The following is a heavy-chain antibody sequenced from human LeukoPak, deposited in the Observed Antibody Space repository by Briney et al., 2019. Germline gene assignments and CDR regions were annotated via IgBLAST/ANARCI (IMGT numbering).Heavy chain of an antibody. CDR2: IIPIFGTA. D-gene: IGHD4/OR15-4a*01. CDR1: GGTFSSYA. V-gene: IGHV1-69*05. Sequence: ASVKVSCKASGGTFSSYAISWVRQAPGQGLEWMGGIIPIFGTANYAQKFQGRVTITTDESTSTAYMELSSLRSEDTAVYYCASANVPYYYYYMDVWAKGPRSPSP. CDR3: ASANVPYYYYYMDV. J-gene: IGHJ6*03.